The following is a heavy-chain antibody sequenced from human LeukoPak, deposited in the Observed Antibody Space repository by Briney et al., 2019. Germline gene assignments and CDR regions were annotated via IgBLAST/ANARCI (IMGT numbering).Heavy chain of an antibody. D-gene: IGHD3-9*01. CDR1: GYTLTELS. J-gene: IGHJ3*02. CDR2: FDPEDGET. CDR3: ATVSLTGTDAFDI. V-gene: IGHV1-24*01. Sequence: ASVKVSCKVSGYTLTELSMHWVRQAPGKGLEWMGGFDPEDGETIYAQKFQGRVTMTEDTSTDTAYMELSSLRSENTAVYYCATVSLTGTDAFDIWGQGTMVTVSS.